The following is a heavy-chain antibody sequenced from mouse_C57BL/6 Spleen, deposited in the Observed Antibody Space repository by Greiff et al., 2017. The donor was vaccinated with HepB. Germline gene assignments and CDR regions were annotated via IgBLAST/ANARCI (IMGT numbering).Heavy chain of an antibody. D-gene: IGHD2-4*01. CDR2: INHDGSST. Sequence: EVQLVESEGGLVQPGSSMKLSCTASGFTFSDYYMAWVRQVPEKGLEWVANINHDGSSTYYLDSLKSRFIISRDNTKNSLYLQMSSLKSEDTATYYCARGDYDSASFAYWGQGTLVTVSA. CDR1: GFTFSDYY. V-gene: IGHV5-16*01. J-gene: IGHJ3*01. CDR3: ARGDYDSASFAY.